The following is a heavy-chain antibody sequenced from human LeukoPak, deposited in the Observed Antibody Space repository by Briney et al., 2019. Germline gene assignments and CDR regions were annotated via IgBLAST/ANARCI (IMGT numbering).Heavy chain of an antibody. CDR2: ISGSGGST. V-gene: IGHV3-23*01. Sequence: GGSLRLSCAASGFTFSSYAMSWVRQAPGKGLEWVSAISGSGGSTYYADSVKGRFTISRDNSKNSLYLQMNSLRAEDTAVYYRARDPSYDVSYFDYWGQGTLVTVSS. CDR3: ARDPSYDVSYFDY. D-gene: IGHD3-3*01. J-gene: IGHJ4*02. CDR1: GFTFSSYA.